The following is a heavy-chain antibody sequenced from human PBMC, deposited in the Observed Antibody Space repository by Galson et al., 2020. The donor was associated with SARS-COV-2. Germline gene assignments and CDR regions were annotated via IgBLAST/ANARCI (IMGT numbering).Heavy chain of an antibody. CDR3: ARDQPWDGTGDDY. Sequence: SLRLSCAASGFTFSSYGTHWVRQAPGKVLEWVAVIWYDGSNKYYADSVKGRFTISRDNSKNTLYLQMNSLRAEDTAVYYCARDQPWDGTGDDYWGQGTLVTVSS. CDR2: IWYDGSNK. J-gene: IGHJ4*02. D-gene: IGHD3-10*01. CDR1: GFTFSSYG. V-gene: IGHV3-33*01.